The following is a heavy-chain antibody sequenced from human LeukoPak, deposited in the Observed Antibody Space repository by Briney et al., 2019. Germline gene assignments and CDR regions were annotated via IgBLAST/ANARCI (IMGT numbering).Heavy chain of an antibody. CDR3: ARDRVAAGFDP. CDR1: GFTFSDYY. Sequence: PGGSLRLSCAASGFTFSDYYMSWVRQAPGKGLEWVSVIYSGGSTYYADSVKGRFTISRDNSKNTLYLQMNSLRAEDTAVYYCARDRVAAGFDPWGQGTLVTVSS. CDR2: IYSGGST. D-gene: IGHD6-13*01. J-gene: IGHJ5*02. V-gene: IGHV3-66*01.